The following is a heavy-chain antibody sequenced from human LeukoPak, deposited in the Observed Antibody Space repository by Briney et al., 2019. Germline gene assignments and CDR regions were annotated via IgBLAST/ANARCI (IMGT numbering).Heavy chain of an antibody. CDR3: ARGYSSSSFFDY. V-gene: IGHV3-66*01. J-gene: IGHJ4*02. Sequence: PGGSLRLSCAASGLTVSGNYISWVRQSPGKGLEWVSVIYSGETTYYADSVKGRFTLSRDNFKNTVYLQMNSLRAEDTAVYYCARGYSSSSFFDYWGQGTLVTVSS. D-gene: IGHD6-6*01. CDR1: GLTVSGNY. CDR2: IYSGETT.